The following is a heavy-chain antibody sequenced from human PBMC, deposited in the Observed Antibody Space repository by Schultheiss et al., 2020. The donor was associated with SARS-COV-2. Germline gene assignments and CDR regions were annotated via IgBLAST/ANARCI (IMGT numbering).Heavy chain of an antibody. V-gene: IGHV5-51*01. J-gene: IGHJ4*02. D-gene: IGHD3-16*01. CDR1: GYSFTSYW. Sequence: GGSLRLSCKGSGYSFTSYWIGWVRQMPGKGLEWMGIIYPGDSDTRYSPSFQGQVTISADKSIRTAYLQWSSLKAWDTAMYYCARQNGHGNFTFGDYWGQGTLVTVSS. CDR2: IYPGDSDT. CDR3: ARQNGHGNFTFGDY.